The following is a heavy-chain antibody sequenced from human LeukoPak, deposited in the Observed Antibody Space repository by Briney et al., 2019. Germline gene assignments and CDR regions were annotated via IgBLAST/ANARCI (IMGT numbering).Heavy chain of an antibody. Sequence: GGSLRLSCAASGFTFRSYSMNWVRQAPGKGLEWVSLISSSSSTIYYADSVKGRFTISRDNAKNSLYLQMNSLRAEDTAVYYCARSLDSGGYSPYWGQGTLVTVSS. CDR3: ARSLDSGGYSPY. CDR1: GFTFRSYS. D-gene: IGHD3-22*01. CDR2: ISSSSSTI. J-gene: IGHJ4*02. V-gene: IGHV3-48*04.